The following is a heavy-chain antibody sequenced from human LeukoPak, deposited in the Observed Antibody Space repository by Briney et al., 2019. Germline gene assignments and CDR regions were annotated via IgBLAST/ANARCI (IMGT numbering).Heavy chain of an antibody. CDR3: AMLAVATMDGHFDY. CDR1: GFTFSSYS. Sequence: GGSLRLSCAASGFTFSSYSMNWVRQAPGKGLEWVSYISSSSSTIYYADSVKGRFTISRDNSKNTLYLQMNSLRAEDTAVYYCAMLAVATMDGHFDYWGQGTLVTVSS. V-gene: IGHV3-48*01. CDR2: ISSSSSTI. J-gene: IGHJ4*02. D-gene: IGHD5-12*01.